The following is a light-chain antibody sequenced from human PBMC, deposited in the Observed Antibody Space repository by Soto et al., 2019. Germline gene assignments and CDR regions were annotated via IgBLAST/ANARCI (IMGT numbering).Light chain of an antibody. Sequence: QSALTQPRSVSGSPGQSVTISCTGTSSDVGGYNYVSWYQQHPGKAPKLMIYDVSKRPSGVPDRFSGSKSGNTASLTISGLQDEDEADYSCCSYAGIFVVFGGGTKLTVL. J-gene: IGLJ2*01. V-gene: IGLV2-11*01. CDR3: CSYAGIFVV. CDR1: SSDVGGYNY. CDR2: DVS.